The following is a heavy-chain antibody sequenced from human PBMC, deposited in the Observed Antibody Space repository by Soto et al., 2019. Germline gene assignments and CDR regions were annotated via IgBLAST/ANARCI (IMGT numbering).Heavy chain of an antibody. Sequence: SETLSLTCTVSNGSISSSDYYWGWIRQPPGKGLEWIATIYYSGSIYYNPSLKGRISISVDTSKSQFSLKLTSVTAADRAVYYCARGSVDTVDSSGFYEYWGQGTPVTVSS. CDR2: IYYSGSI. CDR1: NGSISSSDYY. J-gene: IGHJ4*02. V-gene: IGHV4-39*01. CDR3: ARGSVDTVDSSGFYEY. D-gene: IGHD3-22*01.